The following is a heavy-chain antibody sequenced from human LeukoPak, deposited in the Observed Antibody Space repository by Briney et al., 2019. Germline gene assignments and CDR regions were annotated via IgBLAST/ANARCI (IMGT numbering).Heavy chain of an antibody. D-gene: IGHD3-22*01. CDR1: GYTFTSYY. CDR3: ARFRMRGYYDSSGYYLDY. Sequence: GASVKVSCKASGYTFTSYYMHWVRQAPGQGLEWMGIINPSGGSTSYAQKFQGRVTMTRDMSTSTVYMELSSLRSEDTAVYYCARFRMRGYYDSSGYYLDYWGQGTLVTVSS. V-gene: IGHV1-46*01. J-gene: IGHJ4*02. CDR2: INPSGGST.